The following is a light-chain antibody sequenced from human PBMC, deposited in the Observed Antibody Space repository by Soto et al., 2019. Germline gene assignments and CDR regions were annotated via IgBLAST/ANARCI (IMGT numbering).Light chain of an antibody. CDR2: NND. CDR3: AAWDDSLNGWV. V-gene: IGLV1-44*01. CDR1: SSNIGSNT. Sequence: QSVLTQPPSASGTPGQRVTISCSGSSSNIGSNTVNWYHQLPGTAPKLLIYNNDQRPSGVPDRFSGSKSGTSASLAIRGLQSEDEADYYCAAWDDSLNGWVFGGGTKLTVL. J-gene: IGLJ3*02.